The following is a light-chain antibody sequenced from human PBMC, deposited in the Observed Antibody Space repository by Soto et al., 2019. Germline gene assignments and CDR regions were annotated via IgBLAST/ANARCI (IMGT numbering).Light chain of an antibody. J-gene: IGKJ4*01. CDR2: DAS. Sequence: DIQMTQSPSPLSASVGDRVTITCRASQDIRNYLAWYQQKPGQVPVLLIYDASTLQSGAPSRFSGSGSGTAFTITSSSLQPEDVETYYCQSYNSVPPTFGGGTRLDIK. CDR3: QSYNSVPPT. V-gene: IGKV1-27*01. CDR1: QDIRNY.